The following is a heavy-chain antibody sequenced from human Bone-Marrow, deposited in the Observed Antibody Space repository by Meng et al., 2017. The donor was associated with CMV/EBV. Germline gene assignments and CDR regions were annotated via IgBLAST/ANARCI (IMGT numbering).Heavy chain of an antibody. J-gene: IGHJ6*02. V-gene: IGHV3-53*01. CDR1: GFTVSSNY. Sequence: GESLKISCAASGFTVSSNYMSWVRQAPGKGLEWVSVIYSGGSTYYADSVKGRFTISRDNAKNSLYLQMNSLRAEDTAVYYCARDEGDYIPYNYYGMDVWGQGTTVTVSS. CDR3: ARDEGDYIPYNYYGMDV. CDR2: IYSGGST. D-gene: IGHD4-17*01.